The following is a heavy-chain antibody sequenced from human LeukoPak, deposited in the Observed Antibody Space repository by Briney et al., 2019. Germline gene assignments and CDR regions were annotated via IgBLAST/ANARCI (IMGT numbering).Heavy chain of an antibody. Sequence: PSETLSLTCTVSGGSISSSSYYWGWIRQPPGKGLEWIGSIYYSGSTYYNPSLKSRVTISVDTSKNQFSLKLSSVTAADTAVYYCARDSTSGSSGWPYWGQGTLVTVSS. D-gene: IGHD6-19*01. CDR1: GGSISSSSYY. CDR3: ARDSTSGSSGWPY. V-gene: IGHV4-39*07. J-gene: IGHJ4*02. CDR2: IYYSGST.